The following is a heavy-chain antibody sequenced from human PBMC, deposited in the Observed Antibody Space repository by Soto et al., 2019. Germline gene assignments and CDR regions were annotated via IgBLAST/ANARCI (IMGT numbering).Heavy chain of an antibody. CDR2: IDPSDSYT. J-gene: IGHJ3*01. CDR3: ARRLNYYDSSEISFFV. CDR1: GYSFTSYW. Sequence: PGESLKISCKGSGYSFTSYWISWVRQMPGKGLEWMGRIDPSDSYTNYSPSFQGHVTISADKSISTAYLQWSSLKASDTAMYYCARRLNYYDSSEISFFVWGQGTMVTVSS. D-gene: IGHD3-22*01. V-gene: IGHV5-10-1*01.